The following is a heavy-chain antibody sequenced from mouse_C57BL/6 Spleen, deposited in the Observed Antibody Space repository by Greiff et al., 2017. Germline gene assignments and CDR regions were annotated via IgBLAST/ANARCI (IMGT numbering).Heavy chain of an antibody. J-gene: IGHJ2*01. Sequence: QVQLQQPGAELVRPGSSVKLSCKASGYTFTSYWMDWVKQRPGQGLEWIGNIYPSDSETHYNQKFKDKATLTVDKSSSTAYMQLSSLTSEASAVYYCARSYSSYFDYWGQGTTLTVSS. CDR3: ARSYSSYFDY. D-gene: IGHD2-14*01. V-gene: IGHV1-61*01. CDR2: IYPSDSET. CDR1: GYTFTSYW.